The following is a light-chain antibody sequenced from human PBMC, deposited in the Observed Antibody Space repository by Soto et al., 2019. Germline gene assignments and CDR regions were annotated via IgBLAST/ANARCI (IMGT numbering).Light chain of an antibody. CDR1: QSVSSN. CDR2: GAS. V-gene: IGKV3-15*01. CDR3: QQYNNWPPIT. Sequence: EIVMTQSPATLSVSPGARATLSCTPSQSVSSNLAWYQQTPGQAHRLLIYGASTRATGIPARFSGSGSGTEFTLTISSLQSEDFAVYYCQQYNNWPPITVGQGTRLENK. J-gene: IGKJ5*01.